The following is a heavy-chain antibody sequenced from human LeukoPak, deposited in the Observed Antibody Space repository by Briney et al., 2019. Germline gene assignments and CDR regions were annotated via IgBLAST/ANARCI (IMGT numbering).Heavy chain of an antibody. D-gene: IGHD6-19*01. CDR3: ARNWGSGWGFDY. CDR1: GFTFSTYS. V-gene: IGHV3-21*01. Sequence: PGGSLRLSCAGSGFTFSTYSIKWVRQAPGKGLEWVSSISSSSYIYYADSVKGRFTISRDNAKNSLYLQMNSLRAEDTAVYYCARNWGSGWGFDYWGQGTLVTVSS. CDR2: ISSSSYI. J-gene: IGHJ4*02.